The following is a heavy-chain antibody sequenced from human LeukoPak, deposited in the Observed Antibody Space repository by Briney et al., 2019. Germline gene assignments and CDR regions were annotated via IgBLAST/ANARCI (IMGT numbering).Heavy chain of an antibody. J-gene: IGHJ4*02. CDR3: AHASRSTGTFDY. D-gene: IGHD1-14*01. CDR1: GGSISSSSYY. CDR2: IYYSGST. Sequence: SETLSLTCTVSGGSISSSSYYWGWIRQPPGKGLEWIGSIYYSGSTYYNPSLKSRVTISVDTSKNQFSLKLSSVTAADTAVYYCAHASRSTGTFDYWGQGTLVTVSS. V-gene: IGHV4-39*07.